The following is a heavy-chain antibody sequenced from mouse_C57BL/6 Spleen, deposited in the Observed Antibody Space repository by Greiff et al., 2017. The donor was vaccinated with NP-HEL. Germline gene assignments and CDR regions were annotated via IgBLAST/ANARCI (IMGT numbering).Heavy chain of an antibody. Sequence: VQLHQSGPELVKPGASVKLSCKASGYAFSSSWMNWVKQRPGKGLEWIGRIYPGDGDTNYNGKFKGKATLTADKSSSTAYMQLSSLTSEDSAVYVCAFLRDYAMDYWGQGTSVTVSS. CDR3: AFLRDYAMDY. CDR2: IYPGDGDT. J-gene: IGHJ4*01. CDR1: GYAFSSSW. D-gene: IGHD1-1*01. V-gene: IGHV1-82*01.